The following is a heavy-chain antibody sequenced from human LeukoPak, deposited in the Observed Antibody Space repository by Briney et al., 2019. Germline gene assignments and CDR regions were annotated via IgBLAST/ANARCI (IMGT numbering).Heavy chain of an antibody. D-gene: IGHD2-2*01. CDR1: GYTFTDCY. CDR2: INPNDGDT. J-gene: IGHJ4*02. CDR3: ARANFLYCSSSTCLFDY. V-gene: IGHV1-2*02. Sequence: ASVKVSCKASGYTFTDCYMHWVRQAPGQGFEWMGWINPNDGDTNYAHKFQGRVTMTRDTSISTAHMEVSRLRSDDTAVYYCARANFLYCSSSTCLFDYWGQGTLVTVSS.